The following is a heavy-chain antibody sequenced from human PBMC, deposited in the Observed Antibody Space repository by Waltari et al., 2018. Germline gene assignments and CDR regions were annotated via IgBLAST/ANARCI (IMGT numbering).Heavy chain of an antibody. J-gene: IGHJ5*02. Sequence: QLQLQESGPGLVKPSETLSLTCTVSGGSISSSSYYWCWIRQPPGKGLEWIGSIYYSGSTYYNPSLKSRVTISVDTSKNQFSLKLSSVTAADTAVYYCARGWIQLWFAGWFDPWGQGTLVTVSS. D-gene: IGHD5-18*01. CDR2: IYYSGST. V-gene: IGHV4-39*07. CDR1: GGSISSSSYY. CDR3: ARGWIQLWFAGWFDP.